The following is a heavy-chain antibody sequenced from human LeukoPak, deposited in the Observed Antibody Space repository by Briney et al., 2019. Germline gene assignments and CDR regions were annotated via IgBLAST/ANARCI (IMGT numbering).Heavy chain of an antibody. CDR3: AREAGDYYYGSGTAAFDY. J-gene: IGHJ4*02. V-gene: IGHV1-18*01. CDR1: GYTFTSYG. D-gene: IGHD3-10*01. Sequence: ASVKVSCKASGYTFTSYGISWVRQAPGQGLEWMGWISAYNGNTNYAQKLQGRVTMTTDTSTSTAYMELRSLRSDDTAVYYCAREAGDYYYGSGTAAFDYWGQGTLVTVSS. CDR2: ISAYNGNT.